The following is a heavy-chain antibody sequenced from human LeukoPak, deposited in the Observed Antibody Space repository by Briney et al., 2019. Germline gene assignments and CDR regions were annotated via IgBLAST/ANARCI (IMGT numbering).Heavy chain of an antibody. CDR2: INPNSGGT. V-gene: IGHV1-2*02. J-gene: IGHJ3*02. Sequence: ASVKVSCKASGYTFTSYGISWVRQAPGQGLEWMGWINPNSGGTNYAQKFQGRVTMTRDTSISTAYMELSRLRSDDTAVYYCARSVFPDAFDIWGQGTMVTVSS. CDR1: GYTFTSYG. D-gene: IGHD2-21*01. CDR3: ARSVFPDAFDI.